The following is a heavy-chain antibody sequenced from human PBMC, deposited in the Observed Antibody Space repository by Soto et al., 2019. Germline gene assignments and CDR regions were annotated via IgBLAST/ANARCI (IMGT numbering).Heavy chain of an antibody. CDR1: GGSVSDDNW. CDR2: IYHSGRT. Sequence: QVQLQESGPGLVKPSGTLSLTCAVSGGSVSDDNWWSWVRQSPGKGLEWIGEIYHSGRTNYNPSLKNRVTISLDSSRNQFFLRLTSVTDADTAVYYCVRVDPNYIGWGYWHFDLWGRGTLVTVSS. D-gene: IGHD3-10*01. V-gene: IGHV4-4*02. J-gene: IGHJ2*01. CDR3: VRVDPNYIGWGYWHFDL.